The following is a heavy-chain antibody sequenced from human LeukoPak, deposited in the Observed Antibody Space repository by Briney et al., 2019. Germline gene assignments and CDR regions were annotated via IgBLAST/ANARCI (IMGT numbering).Heavy chain of an antibody. V-gene: IGHV5-51*01. D-gene: IGHD2-2*01. Sequence: GESLKISCKGSGYSFASYWIGWVRQMPGKGLEWMGIISPGDSDTRYSPSFQGQVTISADKSISTAYLQWSSLKASDTAMYYCARGDIVVVPAAMGSWFDPWGQGTLVTVSS. CDR1: GYSFASYW. CDR3: ARGDIVVVPAAMGSWFDP. CDR2: ISPGDSDT. J-gene: IGHJ5*02.